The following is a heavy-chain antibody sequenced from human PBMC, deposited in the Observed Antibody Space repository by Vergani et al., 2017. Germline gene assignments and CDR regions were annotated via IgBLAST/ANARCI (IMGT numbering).Heavy chain of an antibody. J-gene: IGHJ4*02. Sequence: QLHLQESGPGLVKPSETLSLTCTVSGGSITSSSYYWGWIRQPPGKGLEWIGNIYHSGGAYYHPSLKGRVTISVDTSKNQFSLEVTSVTAADTASYFCARTESFILRYFHWALWGQGTLVTVSS. CDR3: ARTESFILRYFHWAL. D-gene: IGHD3-9*01. CDR1: GGSITSSSYY. CDR2: IYHSGGA. V-gene: IGHV4-39*01.